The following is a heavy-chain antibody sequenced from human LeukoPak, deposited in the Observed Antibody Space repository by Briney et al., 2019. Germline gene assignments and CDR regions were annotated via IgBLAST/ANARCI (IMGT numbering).Heavy chain of an antibody. CDR3: ARVPKDSSSSFLFDY. V-gene: IGHV4-39*01. CDR2: IYYSEST. D-gene: IGHD6-6*01. CDR1: GGSISSSSYY. J-gene: IGHJ4*02. Sequence: SETLSLTCTVSGGSISSSSYYWGWIRQPPGKGLEWIGTIYYSESTYYNPSLKSRLTISLDTSKNQFFLKLSSVTAADTAVYYCARVPKDSSSSFLFDYWGQGTLVTVSS.